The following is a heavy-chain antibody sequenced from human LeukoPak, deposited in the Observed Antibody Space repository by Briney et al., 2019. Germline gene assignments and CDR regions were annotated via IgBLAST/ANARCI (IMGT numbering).Heavy chain of an antibody. CDR3: ARYYGSGRGYYGLDV. D-gene: IGHD3-10*01. J-gene: IGHJ6*02. CDR1: GFTLSTYG. CDR2: IPYDGSSK. Sequence: GGSLRLSYEASGFTLSTYGMHWVRQAPGRGLGWITLIPYDGSSKYYAAYVKGRFTISGDNSKDTLYLQMNSLRAEDTAVYYCARYYGSGRGYYGLDVWGQGTTVTVFS. V-gene: IGHV3-30*03.